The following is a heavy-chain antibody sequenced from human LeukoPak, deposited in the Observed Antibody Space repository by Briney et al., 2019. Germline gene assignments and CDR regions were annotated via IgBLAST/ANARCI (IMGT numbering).Heavy chain of an antibody. CDR2: INPNSGGT. CDR3: ARDDNWRPFDY. CDR1: GYTFTSYD. Sequence: ASVKVSCKASGYTFTSYDINWVRQAPGQGLEWMGRINPNSGGTNYAQKFQGRVTMTRDTSISTAYMELSRLRSDDTAVYYCARDDNWRPFDYWGQGTLVTVSS. V-gene: IGHV1-2*06. D-gene: IGHD1-20*01. J-gene: IGHJ4*02.